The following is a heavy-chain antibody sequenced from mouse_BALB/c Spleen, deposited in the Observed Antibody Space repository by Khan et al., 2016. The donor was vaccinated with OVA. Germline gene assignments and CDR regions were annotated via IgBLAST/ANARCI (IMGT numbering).Heavy chain of an antibody. J-gene: IGHJ4*01. V-gene: IGHV3-2*02. Sequence: VQLKESGPGLVKPSQSLSLTCTVTGYSITSNYAWNWIRQFPGNKLEWMGYISYSGSTSYNPYLKSRISITRDTSKNQFFLQLNSVTTEDTATDYWGRKNYYGDAVDYWGQGTSVTVSS. CDR3: GRKNYYGDAVDY. D-gene: IGHD1-2*01. CDR1: GYSITSNYA. CDR2: ISYSGST.